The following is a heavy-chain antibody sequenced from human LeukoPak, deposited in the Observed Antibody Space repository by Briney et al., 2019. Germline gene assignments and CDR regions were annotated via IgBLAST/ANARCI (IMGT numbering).Heavy chain of an antibody. D-gene: IGHD1-26*01. Sequence: SGGSLRLSCAASGLTFSDYGMHWVRQAPGKGLEWVSAISGSGGSTYYADSVKGRFTISRDNSKNTLYLQMNSLRAEDTAVYYCAKDTDKWELRYFDYWGQGTLVTVSS. CDR2: ISGSGGST. CDR1: GLTFSDYG. CDR3: AKDTDKWELRYFDY. V-gene: IGHV3-23*01. J-gene: IGHJ4*02.